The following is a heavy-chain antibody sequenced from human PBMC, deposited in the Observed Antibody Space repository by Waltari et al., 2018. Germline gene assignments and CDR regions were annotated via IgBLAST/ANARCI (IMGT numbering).Heavy chain of an antibody. D-gene: IGHD3-22*01. Sequence: QVQLQESGPGLVTPSETLSLTCSVSGGSISNYFWNWIRQPPGEGLEWIGYIYDSGSTKCSPSLKSRLTMSVDTSKSQFSLSLTSVTAADTAVYYCARWDSSGRYFGDWGQGIPVTVSS. CDR1: GGSISNYF. CDR3: ARWDSSGRYFGD. CDR2: IYDSGST. V-gene: IGHV4-59*08. J-gene: IGHJ4*02.